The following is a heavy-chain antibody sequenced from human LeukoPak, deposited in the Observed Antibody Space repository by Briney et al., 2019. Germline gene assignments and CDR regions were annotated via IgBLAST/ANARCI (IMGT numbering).Heavy chain of an antibody. D-gene: IGHD1-26*01. J-gene: IGHJ4*02. V-gene: IGHV1-69*05. Sequence: GASVKVSCKASGGTFSSYAISWVRQAPGQGLEWMGGIIPIFGTANYAQKFQGRVTMTRDTSISTAYMELSSLTSEDMAIYYCARSYSGSLATIDYWGQGTLVTVSS. CDR3: ARSYSGSLATIDY. CDR2: IIPIFGTA. CDR1: GGTFSSYA.